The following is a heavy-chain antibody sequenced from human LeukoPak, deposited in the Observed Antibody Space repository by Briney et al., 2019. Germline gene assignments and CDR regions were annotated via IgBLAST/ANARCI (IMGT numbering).Heavy chain of an antibody. CDR2: IYPGDSDT. V-gene: IGHV5-51*01. D-gene: IGHD6-13*01. CDR3: ARPRYSSGWYFPFDY. J-gene: IGHJ4*02. CDR1: GYSFTSYW. Sequence: GESLKISCKGSGYSFTSYWIGWVRQMPGKGLEWMGIIYPGDSDTRYSPSFQGQVTISADKSISTAYLQWSSLKASDTAMYYCARPRYSSGWYFPFDYWGQGTLLTVSS.